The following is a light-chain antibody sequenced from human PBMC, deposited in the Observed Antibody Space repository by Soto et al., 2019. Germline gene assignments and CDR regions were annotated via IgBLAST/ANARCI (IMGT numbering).Light chain of an antibody. Sequence: IVLTHSPSTLSLSPLERATLSFMASQSVSSYLAWYQQKPGQAPRLLISDASNRATGIPVRFSGSGPGADFTLTISSLEPEDFAVYYCQQRSNWLITFGQGTRLEIK. CDR3: QQRSNWLIT. CDR1: QSVSSY. V-gene: IGKV3-11*01. CDR2: DAS. J-gene: IGKJ5*01.